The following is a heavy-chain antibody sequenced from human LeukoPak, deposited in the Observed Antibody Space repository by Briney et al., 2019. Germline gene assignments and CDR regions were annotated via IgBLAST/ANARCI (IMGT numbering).Heavy chain of an antibody. J-gene: IGHJ3*02. CDR1: GYTFTSYG. D-gene: IGHD3-16*01. V-gene: IGHV1-18*01. Sequence: ASVKVSCKASGYTFTSYGISWVRQAPGQGLEWMGWISAYNGNTNYAQKLQGRVTMTTDTATSTAHMELKSLRSDDTAVYYCARDLPGGFGAFDIWGQGTMVTVSA. CDR2: ISAYNGNT. CDR3: ARDLPGGFGAFDI.